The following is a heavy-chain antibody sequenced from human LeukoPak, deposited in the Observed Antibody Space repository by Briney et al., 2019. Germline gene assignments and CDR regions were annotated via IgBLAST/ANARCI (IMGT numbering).Heavy chain of an antibody. CDR1: GFTFGKYW. CDR2: IKLDGSEK. D-gene: IGHD3-3*01. Sequence: PGRSLGLSCVASGFTFGKYWMSWVRQAPGKGLEWVANIKLDGSEKNYVDSVKGRFTISRDNTKNSLYLQMNSLRVEDTAVFYCARDQYDTWSRRGNFDSWGQGTLVIVSS. J-gene: IGHJ4*02. V-gene: IGHV3-7*03. CDR3: ARDQYDTWSRRGNFDS.